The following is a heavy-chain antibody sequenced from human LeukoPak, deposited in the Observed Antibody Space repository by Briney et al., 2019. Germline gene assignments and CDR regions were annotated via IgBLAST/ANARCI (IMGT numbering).Heavy chain of an antibody. Sequence: GGSLRLSCAASGFTFSSYWMHWVRQAPGKGLVWVSRINSDGSSTSYADSVKGRFTISRDNAKNTLYLQMNSLRAEDTAVYYCARPMVRDILDWFDPWGQGTLVTVSS. CDR1: GFTFSSYW. D-gene: IGHD3-10*01. CDR2: INSDGSST. V-gene: IGHV3-74*01. CDR3: ARPMVRDILDWFDP. J-gene: IGHJ5*02.